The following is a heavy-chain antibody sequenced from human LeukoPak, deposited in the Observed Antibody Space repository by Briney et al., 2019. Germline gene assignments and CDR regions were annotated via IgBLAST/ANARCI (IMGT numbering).Heavy chain of an antibody. CDR1: GGSISSYY. Sequence: SQTLSLTCTVSGGSISSYYWSWIRQPPGKGLEWIGYIYYSGSTNYNPSLKSRVTISVDTSKNQFSLKLSSVTAADTAVYYCARSSGYGDSATYYYYGMDVWGQGTTVTVSS. D-gene: IGHD4-17*01. V-gene: IGHV4-59*01. J-gene: IGHJ6*02. CDR2: IYYSGST. CDR3: ARSSGYGDSATYYYYGMDV.